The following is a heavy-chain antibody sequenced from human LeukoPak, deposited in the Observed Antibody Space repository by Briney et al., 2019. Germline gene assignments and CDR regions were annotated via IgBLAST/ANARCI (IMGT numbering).Heavy chain of an antibody. CDR1: GFTFSSYS. V-gene: IGHV3-21*01. J-gene: IGHJ3*02. Sequence: GGSLRLSCAASGFTFSSYSMNWVRQAPGKGLEWVSSISSSSSYIYYADSVKGRFTISRDNAKNSLYLQMNSLRAADTAVYYCARDLGYSYDNAFDIWGQGTMVTVSS. D-gene: IGHD5-18*01. CDR3: ARDLGYSYDNAFDI. CDR2: ISSSSSYI.